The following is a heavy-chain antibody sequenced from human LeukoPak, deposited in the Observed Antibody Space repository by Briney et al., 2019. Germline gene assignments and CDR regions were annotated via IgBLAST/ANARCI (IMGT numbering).Heavy chain of an antibody. D-gene: IGHD2-8*01. CDR3: ARVSQRYAAVDI. CDR1: GFTFSSYE. Sequence: PGGSLRLSCAASGFTFSSYEMNWVRQAPGKGLEWVSYISSSGSTIYYADSVKGRFTISRDNAKNSLYLRMNSLRAEDTAVYYCARVSQRYAAVDIWGQGTMVTVSS. J-gene: IGHJ3*02. CDR2: ISSSGSTI. V-gene: IGHV3-48*03.